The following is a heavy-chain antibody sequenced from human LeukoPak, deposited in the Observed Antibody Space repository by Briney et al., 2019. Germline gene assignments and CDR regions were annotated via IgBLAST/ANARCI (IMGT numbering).Heavy chain of an antibody. CDR2: INSRGTYI. D-gene: IGHD5-12*01. J-gene: IGHJ6*03. CDR1: GFIFGSYT. Sequence: PGGSLRLCCAASGFIFGSYTMNWVRQAPGKGLEWVSSINSRGTYIYYADSLQGRFTISRDNTKASLYLEMNSLRAEDTAVYYCVRRLDVAIGYFYMDVWGKGTTVTVAS. V-gene: IGHV3-21*06. CDR3: VRRLDVAIGYFYMDV.